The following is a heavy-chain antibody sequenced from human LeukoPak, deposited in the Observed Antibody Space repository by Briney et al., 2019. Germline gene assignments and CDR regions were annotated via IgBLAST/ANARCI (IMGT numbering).Heavy chain of an antibody. Sequence: PGGSLRLSCAASGFTFSSYGMHWVRQAPGKGLEWVAFIRYDGSNKYYADSVKGRFTISRDNSKNTLYLQMNSLRAEDTAVYYCAKAKPRVVINAFDIWGQGTMVTVSS. D-gene: IGHD3-3*01. CDR1: GFTFSSYG. CDR3: AKAKPRVVINAFDI. J-gene: IGHJ3*02. V-gene: IGHV3-30*02. CDR2: IRYDGSNK.